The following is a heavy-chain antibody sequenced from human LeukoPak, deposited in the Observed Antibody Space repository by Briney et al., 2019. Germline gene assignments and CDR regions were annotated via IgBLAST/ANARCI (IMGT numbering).Heavy chain of an antibody. J-gene: IGHJ6*03. CDR1: GGSLSSYY. CDR3: ARDRGYSSSWYYYYYMDV. CDR2: IYTSGST. V-gene: IGHV4-4*07. D-gene: IGHD6-13*01. Sequence: KPSETLSLTCTVSGGSLSSYYWSWIRQPAGKGLQWIGRIYTSGSTNYNPSLKSRVTMSVDTSKNQFSLKVSSVTAADTAVYYCARDRGYSSSWYYYYYMDVWGKGTTVTVSS.